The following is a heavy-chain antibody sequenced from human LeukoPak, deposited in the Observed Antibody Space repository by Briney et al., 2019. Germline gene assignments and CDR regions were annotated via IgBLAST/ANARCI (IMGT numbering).Heavy chain of an antibody. CDR3: VRRYSNYFFDY. D-gene: IGHD4-11*01. CDR1: GYSITSGYY. J-gene: IGHJ4*02. V-gene: IGHV4-38-2*01. CDR2: IYHSGST. Sequence: PSETLSLTCAVSGYSITSGYYWAWIRQPPGKGLEWIGNIYHSGSTYYNPSLKSRVTISVDTSKNQFSLRLSSVTAADTAVYYCVRRYSNYFFDYWGQGTLVTVSS.